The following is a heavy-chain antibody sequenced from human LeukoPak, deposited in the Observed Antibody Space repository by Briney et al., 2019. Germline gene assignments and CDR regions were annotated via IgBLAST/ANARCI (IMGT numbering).Heavy chain of an antibody. CDR3: ATGDSPHDSYYYYGMDV. Sequence: ASVKVSCKVSGYTLTELSMHWVRQAPGKGLEWMGGFDPEDGETIYAQKFQGRVTMTEDTSTDTAYMELSSLRSEDTAVYYCATGDSPHDSYYYYGMDVWGRGTTVTVSS. D-gene: IGHD1-1*01. CDR2: FDPEDGET. J-gene: IGHJ6*02. V-gene: IGHV1-24*01. CDR1: GYTLTELS.